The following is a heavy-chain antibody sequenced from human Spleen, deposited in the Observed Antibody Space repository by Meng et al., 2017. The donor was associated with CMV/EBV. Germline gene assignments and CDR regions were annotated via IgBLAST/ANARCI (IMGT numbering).Heavy chain of an antibody. V-gene: IGHV3-43*01. CDR2: ISWDGDTT. Sequence: GESLKISCAASGFDDYTMHWVRQPPGKGLEWVSLISWDGDTTFYADSVKGRFTISRDNSKNSLYLQMNSLRSEDTALYYCAKMGGGYGDPHFDYWGQGTLVTVSS. D-gene: IGHD4-17*01. CDR1: GFDDYT. CDR3: AKMGGGYGDPHFDY. J-gene: IGHJ4*02.